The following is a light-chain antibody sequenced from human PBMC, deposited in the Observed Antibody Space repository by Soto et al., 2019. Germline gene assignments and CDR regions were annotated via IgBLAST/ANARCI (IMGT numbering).Light chain of an antibody. Sequence: QSVLTQPPSMSAAPGQRVTISCSGTSSNIGDNFVSWYRQFPGTAPELLIYDNYKRPSGIPDRFSGSKSGTSATLGITGLRTGDEADYYCGTWDTSLSIWVFGGGTKLTVL. V-gene: IGLV1-51*01. CDR3: GTWDTSLSIWV. CDR1: SSNIGDNF. CDR2: DNY. J-gene: IGLJ3*02.